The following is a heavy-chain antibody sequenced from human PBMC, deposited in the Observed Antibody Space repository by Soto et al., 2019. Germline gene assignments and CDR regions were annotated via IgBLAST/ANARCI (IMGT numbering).Heavy chain of an antibody. CDR3: AKSLDFWSGYFNWFDP. CDR1: GFTFSNYA. J-gene: IGHJ5*02. Sequence: GSLRLSCAASGFTFSNYAMSWVRQAPGKGLEWVSAISGSGDSTYYADSVKGRFTISRDNSRNTLYVQMNSLRAEDTAVYYCAKSLDFWSGYFNWFDPWGQGTLVTVSS. V-gene: IGHV3-23*01. CDR2: ISGSGDST. D-gene: IGHD3-3*01.